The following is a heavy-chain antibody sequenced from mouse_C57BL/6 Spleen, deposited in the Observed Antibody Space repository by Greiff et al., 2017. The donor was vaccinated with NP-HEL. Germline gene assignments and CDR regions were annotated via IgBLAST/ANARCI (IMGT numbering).Heavy chain of an antibody. V-gene: IGHV3-6*01. Sequence: VQLQESGPGLVKPSQSLSLTCSVTGYSITSGYYWNWIRQLPGNKLEWMGYISYAGSNNYNPSLKNRISITRDTSKNQFFLKLNSVTTEDTATYYCAREGDLAWFAYWGQGTLVTVSA. D-gene: IGHD3-3*01. CDR2: ISYAGSN. CDR1: GYSITSGYY. CDR3: AREGDLAWFAY. J-gene: IGHJ3*01.